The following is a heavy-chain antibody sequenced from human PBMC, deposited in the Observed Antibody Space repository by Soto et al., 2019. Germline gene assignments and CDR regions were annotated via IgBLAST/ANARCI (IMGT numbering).Heavy chain of an antibody. CDR2: MSSDGSNK. D-gene: IGHD2-2*01. Sequence: VQLVESGGGVVQPGRSLRLSCAASGFTFSSYSMHWVRQAPCKGLEWVAVMSSDGSNKYYADSVKGRFTISRDNSKNTVYLQMNSLRAEDTAVYYCARDVFHCSSNSCYFYGMDVWGQGTMVTVSS. J-gene: IGHJ6*02. V-gene: IGHV3-30-3*01. CDR1: GFTFSSYS. CDR3: ARDVFHCSSNSCYFYGMDV.